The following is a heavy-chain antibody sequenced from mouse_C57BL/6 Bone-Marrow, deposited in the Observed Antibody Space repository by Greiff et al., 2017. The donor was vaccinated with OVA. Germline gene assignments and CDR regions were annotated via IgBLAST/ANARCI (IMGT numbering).Heavy chain of an antibody. J-gene: IGHJ4*01. CDR2: IYPGNGDT. D-gene: IGHD2-1*01. V-gene: IGHV1-12*01. CDR1: GYTFTSYN. CDR3: ARRDGNFMGYYAMDY. Sequence: QVQLKQSGAELVRPGASVKMSCKASGYTFTSYNMHWVKQTPRQGLEWIGAIYPGNGDTSYNQKFKGKATLTVDKSSSTAYMQLSSLTSEASAVYFCARRDGNFMGYYAMDYWGQGTSVTVSS.